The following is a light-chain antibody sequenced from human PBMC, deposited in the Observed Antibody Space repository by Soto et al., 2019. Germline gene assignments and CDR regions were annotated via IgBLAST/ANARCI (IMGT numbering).Light chain of an antibody. CDR1: QSISSY. CDR3: QKYGSAPWT. CDR2: KAS. Sequence: DIQMTQSPSSLSASVGDRVTITCRASQSISSYLNWYQQKPGKAPKLLIYKASSLESGVPSRFRGSGSGTEFTLTISRLQPEDVSTYYCQKYGSAPWTFGRGTKVDIK. V-gene: IGKV1-39*01. J-gene: IGKJ1*01.